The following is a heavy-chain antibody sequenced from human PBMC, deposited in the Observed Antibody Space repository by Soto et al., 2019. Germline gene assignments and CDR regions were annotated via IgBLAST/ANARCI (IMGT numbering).Heavy chain of an antibody. CDR2: IYTSGST. CDR3: ARDGGIAAAGTYYGMDV. D-gene: IGHD6-13*01. Sequence: QVQLQESGPGLVKPSETLSLTCTVSGGSISSYYWSWIRQPAGKGLEWIGRIYTSGSTNYNPSLKIRVTMSVDTSKNQFSLKLSSVTAADTAVYYCARDGGIAAAGTYYGMDVWGQGTTVTVSS. CDR1: GGSISSYY. V-gene: IGHV4-4*07. J-gene: IGHJ6*02.